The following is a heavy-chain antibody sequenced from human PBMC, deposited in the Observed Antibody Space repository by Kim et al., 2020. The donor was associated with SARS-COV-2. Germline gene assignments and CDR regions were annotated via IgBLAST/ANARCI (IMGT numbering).Heavy chain of an antibody. Sequence: TYYADSVKGRFVVSRDNSKNELYLQMSRLRVDDTAIYYCAKVEEADGGFWGQGTLVTVSS. V-gene: IGHV3-23*01. J-gene: IGHJ4*02. CDR2: T. CDR3: AKVEEADGGF. D-gene: IGHD3-16*01.